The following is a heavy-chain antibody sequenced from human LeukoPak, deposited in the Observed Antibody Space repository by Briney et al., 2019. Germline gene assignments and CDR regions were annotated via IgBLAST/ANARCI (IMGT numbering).Heavy chain of an antibody. J-gene: IGHJ4*02. V-gene: IGHV3-53*01. CDR3: GEQLVPKI. D-gene: IGHD6-13*01. Sequence: QAGGSLRLSCAASGFTVSSNYMSWVRQAPGKGLEWVSVIYSGGSTYYADSVKGRFTISRDNSKNTLYLQMNSLRAEDTAVYYCGEQLVPKIRGQGTLVTVSS. CDR2: IYSGGST. CDR1: GFTVSSNY.